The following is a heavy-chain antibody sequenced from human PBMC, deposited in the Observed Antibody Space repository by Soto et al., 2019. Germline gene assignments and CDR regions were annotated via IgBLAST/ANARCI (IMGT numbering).Heavy chain of an antibody. D-gene: IGHD6-6*01. V-gene: IGHV3-21*01. CDR2: ISSSSSYI. Sequence: GGSLRLFCAASGFTFSSYSMNWVRQAPGKGLEWVSSISSSSSYIYYADSVKGRFTISRDNAKNSLYLQMNSLRAEDTAVYYCARDLDYSSSWGFGYYYMDVWGKGTTVTVSS. CDR1: GFTFSSYS. J-gene: IGHJ6*03. CDR3: ARDLDYSSSWGFGYYYMDV.